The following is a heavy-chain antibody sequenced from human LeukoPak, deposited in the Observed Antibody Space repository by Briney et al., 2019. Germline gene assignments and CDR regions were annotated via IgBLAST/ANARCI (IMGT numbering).Heavy chain of an antibody. CDR3: ARARSSYGYGDAFDI. CDR1: GFTFSSYS. CDR2: ISYDGSSK. J-gene: IGHJ3*02. Sequence: PGGSLRLSCAASGFTFSSYSMNWVRQAPDKGLEWVAVISYDGSSKYYADSVKGRFTISRDNSKNTLYLQMNSLRAEDTAVYYCARARSSYGYGDAFDIWGQGTMVTVSS. D-gene: IGHD5-18*01. V-gene: IGHV3-30*03.